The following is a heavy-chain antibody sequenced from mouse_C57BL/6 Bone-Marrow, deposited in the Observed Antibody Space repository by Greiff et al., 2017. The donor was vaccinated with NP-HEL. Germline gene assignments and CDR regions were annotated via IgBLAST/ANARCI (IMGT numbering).Heavy chain of an antibody. CDR2: INPSSGYT. J-gene: IGHJ2*01. Sequence: VQLQQSGAELAKPGAPVKLSCKASGYTFTSYWMHWVKQRPGPGLEWIGYINPSSGYTKYNQKFKDKATLTADKSSSTAYMQLSSLTYEDSAVYYCARSRELGRQVPYFDYWGQGTTLTVSS. CDR3: ARSRELGRQVPYFDY. D-gene: IGHD4-1*01. V-gene: IGHV1-7*01. CDR1: GYTFTSYW.